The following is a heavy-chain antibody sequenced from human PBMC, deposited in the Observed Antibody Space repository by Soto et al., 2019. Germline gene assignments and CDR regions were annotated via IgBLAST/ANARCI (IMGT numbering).Heavy chain of an antibody. V-gene: IGHV4-31*03. Sequence: PSETLSLTCTVSGGSIRSGGYYWSWVRQSPRRGLEWIGNIYYSGSTYYNPSLKSRLTISVDTSKNQFSRNLSSVTAADTAVYYCARDRLMATAGTARHYFGLDVWGQGTTVTVSS. CDR1: GGSIRSGGYY. CDR3: ARDRLMATAGTARHYFGLDV. J-gene: IGHJ6*02. D-gene: IGHD5-18*01. CDR2: IYYSGST.